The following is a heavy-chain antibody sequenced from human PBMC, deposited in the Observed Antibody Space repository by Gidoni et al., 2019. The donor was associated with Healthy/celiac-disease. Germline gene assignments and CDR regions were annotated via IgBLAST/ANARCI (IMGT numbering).Heavy chain of an antibody. Sequence: QVTLKESGPVLVKPTETLTLTCTVPGFPLSNARMGVSWIRQPPGKALEWLAHIFSNDEKSYSTSLKSRLTISKDTSKSQVVLTMTNMDPVDTATYYCARIPRGDYGDFPFDYWGQGTLVTVSS. D-gene: IGHD4-17*01. CDR1: GFPLSNARMG. CDR3: ARIPRGDYGDFPFDY. J-gene: IGHJ4*02. CDR2: IFSNDEK. V-gene: IGHV2-26*01.